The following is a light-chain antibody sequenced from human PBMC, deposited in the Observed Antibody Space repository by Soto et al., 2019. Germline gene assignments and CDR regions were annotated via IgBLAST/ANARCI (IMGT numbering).Light chain of an antibody. V-gene: IGKV1-39*01. CDR1: QDISNY. CDR2: DAS. Sequence: DIQMTQSPSSLSASVGDRVTITCQASQDISNYLNWYQQKPGKAPKLLIYDASNLETGVPSRFSGSGSGTDFTLTVSGLQPGDFATYYCQQTFSTPPTFGQGTKVEIK. CDR3: QQTFSTPPT. J-gene: IGKJ1*01.